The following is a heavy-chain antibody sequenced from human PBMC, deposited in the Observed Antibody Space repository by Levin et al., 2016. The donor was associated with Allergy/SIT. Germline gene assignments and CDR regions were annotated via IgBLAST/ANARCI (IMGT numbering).Heavy chain of an antibody. CDR1: GYRFTTYG. D-gene: IGHD6-19*01. CDR2: ISGYDGNT. CDR3: ARDRDSSGDYYPGHGGPDYFDH. Sequence: ASVKVSCKASGYRFTTYGISWVRQAPGQGLEWVGWISGYDGNTKYTQKFQGRVTMTTDRSTTTAYLELRSLTSDDTAVYYCARDRDSSGDYYPGHGGPDYFDHWGQGTLVTVSS. V-gene: IGHV1-18*01. J-gene: IGHJ4*02.